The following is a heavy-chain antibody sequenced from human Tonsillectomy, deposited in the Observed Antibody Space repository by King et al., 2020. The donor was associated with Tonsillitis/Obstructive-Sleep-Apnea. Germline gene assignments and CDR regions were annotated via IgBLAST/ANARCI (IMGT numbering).Heavy chain of an antibody. CDR1: GESFSGHY. D-gene: IGHD1-20*01. CDR2: INHSGST. CDR3: ARRHSVTVVPFDY. J-gene: IGHJ4*02. V-gene: IGHV4-34*01. Sequence: VQLPQWGAGLLKPSETLSLTCAVYGESFSGHYWSWIRQPPGKGLEWIGEINHSGSTNYNPSLKSRVTISVDTSKNQFSLNLSSVTAADTAVYYCARRHSVTVVPFDYWGQRTLVTVSS.